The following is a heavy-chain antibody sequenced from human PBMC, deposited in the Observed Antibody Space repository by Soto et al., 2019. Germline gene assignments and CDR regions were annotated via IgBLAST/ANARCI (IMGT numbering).Heavy chain of an antibody. D-gene: IGHD3-16*01. V-gene: IGHV1-8*01. CDR2: MNPNSGNT. CDR1: GFTFTSYD. J-gene: IGHJ6*03. CDR3: ARARAYGAPFEYYMDV. Sequence: GASVKVSCKASGFTFTSYDFNWVRQATGQGLEWMGWMNPNSGNTGFAQKFQGRVTLTRDTSITTAYMELSSLRSEDTAVYYCARARAYGAPFEYYMDVWGKGTTVTVSS.